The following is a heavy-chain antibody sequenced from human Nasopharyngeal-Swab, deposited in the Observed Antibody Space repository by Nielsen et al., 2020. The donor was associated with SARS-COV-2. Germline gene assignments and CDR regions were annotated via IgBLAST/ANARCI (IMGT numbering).Heavy chain of an antibody. CDR1: GFIFDDYA. CDR2: INWNSGVI. J-gene: IGHJ4*02. D-gene: IGHD4-11*01. V-gene: IGHV3-9*01. Sequence: GGSLRLSCAASGFIFDDYAMYWVRQPPGKGLEWVSSINWNSGVIGYADSVKGRFSISRDNTKNSLYLQMNSLRPEDTALYYCARGTADHSNPSFDYWGQGVLVTVSS. CDR3: ARGTADHSNPSFDY.